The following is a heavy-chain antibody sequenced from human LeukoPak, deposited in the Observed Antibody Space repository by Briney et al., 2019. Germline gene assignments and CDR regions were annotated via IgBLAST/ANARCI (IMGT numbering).Heavy chain of an antibody. CDR1: GFTFSSYA. D-gene: IGHD5-18*01. CDR3: AEGSGYSYGYDDY. Sequence: GGSLRLSCAASGFTFSSYAMSWVRQAPGKGLEWVSAISGSGGSTYYADSVKGRFTISRDNSKNTLYLQMNSLRAEDAAVYYCAEGSGYSYGYDDYWGQGTLVTVSS. CDR2: ISGSGGST. J-gene: IGHJ4*02. V-gene: IGHV3-23*01.